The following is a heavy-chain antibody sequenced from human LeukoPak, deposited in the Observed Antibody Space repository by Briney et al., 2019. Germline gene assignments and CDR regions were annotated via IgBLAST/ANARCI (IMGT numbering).Heavy chain of an antibody. CDR3: ARYSIAVAGTRDYYYYYMDV. CDR2: INSDGSST. CDR1: GFTFSSYW. Sequence: GGSLRLSCAASGFTFSSYWMHWVRQAPGKGLVWVSRINSDGSSTSYADSVKGRFTISRDNAKNTLYLQMNSLRAEDTAVYYCARYSIAVAGTRDYYYYYMDVWGKGTTVTVSS. D-gene: IGHD6-19*01. V-gene: IGHV3-74*01. J-gene: IGHJ6*03.